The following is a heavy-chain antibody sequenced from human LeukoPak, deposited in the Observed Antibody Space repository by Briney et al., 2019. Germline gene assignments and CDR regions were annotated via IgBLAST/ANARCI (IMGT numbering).Heavy chain of an antibody. J-gene: IGHJ4*02. Sequence: GGSLRLSCAASGFTFSSYWISWVRQMPGKGLEWMGRIDPSDSYINYSPSFQGHVTTSADKSISTAYLQWSSLKASDTAMYYCARLGVGSSWYGVADYWGQGTLVTVSS. V-gene: IGHV5-10-1*01. D-gene: IGHD6-13*01. CDR1: GFTFSSYW. CDR3: ARLGVGSSWYGVADY. CDR2: IDPSDSYI.